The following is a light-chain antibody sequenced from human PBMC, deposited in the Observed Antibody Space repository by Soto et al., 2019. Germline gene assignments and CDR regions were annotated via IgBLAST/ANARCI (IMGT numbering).Light chain of an antibody. CDR3: AAWDDSLVV. CDR2: RNN. J-gene: IGLJ2*01. CDR1: SSNIGSNY. V-gene: IGLV1-47*01. Sequence: QAVVTQPPSASGTPGQRVTISCSGSSSNIGSNYVYWYQQLPGTAPKLLIYRNNQRPSGVPDRFSGSKSGTSASLAISGLRSEDEADYYCAAWDDSLVVFGGGTKLT.